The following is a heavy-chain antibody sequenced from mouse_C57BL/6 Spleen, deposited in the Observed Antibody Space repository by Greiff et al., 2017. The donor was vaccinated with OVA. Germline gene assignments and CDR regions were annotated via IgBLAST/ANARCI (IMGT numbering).Heavy chain of an antibody. CDR3: ASWVGYDEDALDY. CDR2: INPSNGGT. V-gene: IGHV1-53*01. CDR1: GYTFTGYW. Sequence: VKLQQPGTELVKPGASVKLSCKASGYTFTGYWMHWVKQRPGQGLEWIGNINPSNGGTNYNEKFQGKATLTVDKSSSTAYMQLSSLTSGGSAVYYAASWVGYDEDALDYWGQGTSLTVSS. D-gene: IGHD2-2*01. J-gene: IGHJ4*01.